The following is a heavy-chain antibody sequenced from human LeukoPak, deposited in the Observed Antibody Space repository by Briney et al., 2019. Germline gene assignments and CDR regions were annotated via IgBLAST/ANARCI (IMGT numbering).Heavy chain of an antibody. CDR3: ARLAWGRLDY. J-gene: IGHJ4*02. Sequence: PSETLSLTCTVSGGSISSSSYYWGWIRQPPGKGLEWIGSIYQSGSTYYNPSLKSRVIISVDTSRNQFSLKLSSVTAADTAVYYCARLAWGRLDYWGQGTLVTVSS. CDR2: IYQSGST. D-gene: IGHD7-27*01. V-gene: IGHV4-39*07. CDR1: GGSISSSSYY.